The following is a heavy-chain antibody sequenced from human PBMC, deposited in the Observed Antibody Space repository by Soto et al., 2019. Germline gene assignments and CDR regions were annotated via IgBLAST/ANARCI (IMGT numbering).Heavy chain of an antibody. Sequence: GGSLRLSCAASGFTFSDYYMSWIRQAPGKGLEWVSYISGSGSTIYYADSVKGRFTISRDNAKNSLYLQMNSLRAEDTAVYYCARDGTPSLDYYYGMDVWGQGTTVTVSS. CDR2: ISGSGSTI. J-gene: IGHJ6*02. D-gene: IGHD1-26*01. CDR1: GFTFSDYY. V-gene: IGHV3-11*01. CDR3: ARDGTPSLDYYYGMDV.